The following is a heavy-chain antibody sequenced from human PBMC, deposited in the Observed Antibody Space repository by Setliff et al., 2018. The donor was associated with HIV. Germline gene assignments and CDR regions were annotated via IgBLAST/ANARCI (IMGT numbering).Heavy chain of an antibody. D-gene: IGHD3-22*01. CDR3: TRRDNSVSGYYTDHAFDI. J-gene: IGHJ3*02. V-gene: IGHV4-4*02. CDR1: GDSVTTSSW. Sequence: SETLSLTCAVSGDSVTTSSWWSWVRQSPGKGLEWIGEIYRSGSTNYNPSLKSRVTISFDKSKNQFSLKVNSVTAADTAVYYCTRRDNSVSGYYTDHAFDIWGQGTLVTVSS. CDR2: IYRSGST.